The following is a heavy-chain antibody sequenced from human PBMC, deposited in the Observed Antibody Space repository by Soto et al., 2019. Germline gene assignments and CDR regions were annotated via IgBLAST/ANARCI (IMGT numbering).Heavy chain of an antibody. D-gene: IGHD2-8*01. CDR1: GFTFSSYS. Sequence: PGGSLRLSCAASGFTFSSYSMNWARQAPGKGLEWVSYISSSSSTIYYADSVKGRFTISRDNAKNSLYLQMNSLRDEDTAVYYCARDLRYCSNGVCHYYYYGTDVWGQGTTVTVSS. CDR3: ARDLRYCSNGVCHYYYYGTDV. J-gene: IGHJ6*02. CDR2: ISSSSSTI. V-gene: IGHV3-48*02.